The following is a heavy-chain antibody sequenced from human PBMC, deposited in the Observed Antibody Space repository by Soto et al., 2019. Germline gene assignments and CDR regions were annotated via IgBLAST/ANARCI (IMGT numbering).Heavy chain of an antibody. Sequence: GGSLRLSCAASGFTFSSYAMSWVRQAPGKGLEWVSAISGSGGSTYYADSVKGRFTISRDNSKNKLYLQMNSLRAEDTAVYYCATAYGSGSFLPYNWFDPWGQGTLVTVSS. J-gene: IGHJ5*02. CDR3: ATAYGSGSFLPYNWFDP. V-gene: IGHV3-23*01. D-gene: IGHD3-10*01. CDR2: ISGSGGST. CDR1: GFTFSSYA.